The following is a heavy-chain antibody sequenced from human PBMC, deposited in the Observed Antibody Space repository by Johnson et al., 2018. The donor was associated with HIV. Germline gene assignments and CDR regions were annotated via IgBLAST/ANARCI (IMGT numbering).Heavy chain of an antibody. Sequence: QVQLVESGGGVVQPGGSLRLSCAASGFTFSSYGMHWVRQAPGKGLEWVAFIRYDGSNKYYADSVKGRFTISRENSKNTLYLQMNSLRAEDTAVYYCAKGRLVGATTYDAFDIWGQGTMVTVSS. J-gene: IGHJ3*02. CDR1: GFTFSSYG. CDR3: AKGRLVGATTYDAFDI. D-gene: IGHD1-26*01. CDR2: IRYDGSNK. V-gene: IGHV3-30*02.